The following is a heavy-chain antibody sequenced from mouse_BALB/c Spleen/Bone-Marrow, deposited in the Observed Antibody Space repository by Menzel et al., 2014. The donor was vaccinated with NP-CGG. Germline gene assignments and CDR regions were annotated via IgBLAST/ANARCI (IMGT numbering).Heavy chain of an antibody. V-gene: IGHV14-3*02. CDR1: GFNIKDAY. CDR2: IDPANGNT. CDR3: ARSPGEVNY. J-gene: IGHJ3*01. D-gene: IGHD1-3*01. Sequence: VQLQQSGAELVKPGASVKLSCTASGFNIKDAYMHWVKQRPAQGLEWIGRIDPANGNTEYDPKFLDKATITADTSSNTAYLQLSSLTSEDTAVYYCARSPGEVNYWGQGTLVTVSA.